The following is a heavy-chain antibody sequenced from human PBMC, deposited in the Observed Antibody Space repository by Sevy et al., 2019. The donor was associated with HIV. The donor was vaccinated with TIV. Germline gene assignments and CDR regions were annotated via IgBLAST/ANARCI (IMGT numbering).Heavy chain of an antibody. Sequence: ASVKVSCKASGGTFSSYAISWVRQAPGQGLEWMGGIIPIFGTANYALKFQGRVTITADESTSTAYMELSSLRSEDTAVYHCARGVHSGSYFGHSDAIDIWGQGTMVTVSS. CDR3: ARGVHSGSYFGHSDAIDI. CDR1: GGTFSSYA. V-gene: IGHV1-69*13. J-gene: IGHJ3*02. CDR2: IIPIFGTA. D-gene: IGHD1-26*01.